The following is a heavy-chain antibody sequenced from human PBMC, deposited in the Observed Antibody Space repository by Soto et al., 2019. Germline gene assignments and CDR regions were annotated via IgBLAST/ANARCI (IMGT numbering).Heavy chain of an antibody. CDR1: GYTFTSYG. CDR2: ISAYNGNT. D-gene: IGHD2-2*01. V-gene: IGHV1-18*04. CDR3: ARVGVVVPADPHRGNWFDP. J-gene: IGHJ5*02. Sequence: GASVKVSCKASGYTFTSYGISWVRQAPGQGLEWMGWISAYNGNTNYAQQPQGRVTMTADTSTSTAYMELRSLRSDDTAVYYCARVGVVVPADPHRGNWFDPWGQGTLVTVSS.